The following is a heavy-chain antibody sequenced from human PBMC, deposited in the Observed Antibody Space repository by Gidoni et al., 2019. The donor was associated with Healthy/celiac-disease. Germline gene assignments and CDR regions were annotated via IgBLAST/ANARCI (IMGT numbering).Heavy chain of an antibody. CDR1: GFPFTSYD. V-gene: IGHV3-13*04. Sequence: EVQLVESGGGLVQPGGSLRLSCAASGFPFTSYDRPWVRQATGKGLEWVSAIGTAGDTYYPGSVKGRFTISRENAKNSLYLQMNSLRAGDTAVYYCARASRGFGELLDAFDIWGQGTMVTVSS. D-gene: IGHD3-10*01. CDR2: IGTAGDT. CDR3: ARASRGFGELLDAFDI. J-gene: IGHJ3*02.